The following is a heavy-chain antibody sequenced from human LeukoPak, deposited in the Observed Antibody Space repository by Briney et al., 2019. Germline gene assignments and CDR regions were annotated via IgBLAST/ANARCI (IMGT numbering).Heavy chain of an antibody. D-gene: IGHD5-18*01. CDR3: AKDSTFAFSYPRGDYFDY. Sequence: GSLLLSCAASGFTFSSYAMSWVRQAPGKGLDWVSAISGSGGSTYYADSVTGRFTISRDNSKNTLYLQMKSLRAEETAEYVGAKDSTFAFSYPRGDYFDYWGQGTLVTVSS. CDR1: GFTFSSYA. V-gene: IGHV3-23*01. CDR2: ISGSGGST. J-gene: IGHJ4*02.